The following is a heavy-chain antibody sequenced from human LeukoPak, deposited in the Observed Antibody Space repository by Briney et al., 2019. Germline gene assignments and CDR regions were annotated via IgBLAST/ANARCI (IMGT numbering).Heavy chain of an antibody. V-gene: IGHV6-1*01. CDR3: AGGTGVFDY. CDR1: GDSVSSGSAA. J-gene: IGHJ4*02. Sequence: SQTLSLTCAISGDSVSSGSAAWNWIRQSPSRGLEWLGRTYYRSQWYYDYAVSVKSRITIDPDTSKNQFSLQLNSVTPEDAAVYYCAGGTGVFDYWGQGALVTVSS. D-gene: IGHD7-27*01. CDR2: TYYRSQWYY.